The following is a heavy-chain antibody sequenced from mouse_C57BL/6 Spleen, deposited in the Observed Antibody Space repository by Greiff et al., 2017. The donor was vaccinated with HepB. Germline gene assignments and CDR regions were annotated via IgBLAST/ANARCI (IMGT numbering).Heavy chain of an antibody. CDR2: IHPNSGST. D-gene: IGHD2-14*01. V-gene: IGHV1-64*01. J-gene: IGHJ2*01. CDR1: GYTFTSYW. Sequence: QVQLQQPGAELVKPGASVKLSCKASGYTFTSYWMHWVKQRPGQGLEWIGMIHPNSGSTNYNEKFKSKATLTVDKSSRTAYMQLSSLPSEDSAVYYGARRVPQGYFDYWGQGTTLTVSS. CDR3: ARRVPQGYFDY.